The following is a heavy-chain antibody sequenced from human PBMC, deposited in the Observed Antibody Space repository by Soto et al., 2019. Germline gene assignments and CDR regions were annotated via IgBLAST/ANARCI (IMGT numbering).Heavy chain of an antibody. J-gene: IGHJ5*02. CDR3: AREVVPEYNWFDP. CDR2: INHSGST. Sequence: SETLSLTCAVYGGSFSGYYWSWIRQPPGKGLEWIGEINHSGSTNYNPSLKSRVTISVDTSKNQFSLKLSSVTAADTAVYYCAREVVPEYNWFDPWGQGTLVTVSS. CDR1: GGSFSGYY. D-gene: IGHD2-2*01. V-gene: IGHV4-34*01.